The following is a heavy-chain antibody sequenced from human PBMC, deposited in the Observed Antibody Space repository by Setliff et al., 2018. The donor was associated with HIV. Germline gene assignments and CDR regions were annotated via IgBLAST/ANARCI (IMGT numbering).Heavy chain of an antibody. Sequence: ETLSLTCIVSHGSISSTSHYWGWVRQSPGKRLEWFGSIYYSGRTYYNPSLKSRVTISSDTSKHQFSLNLSSVTAADTAVYYCARDRRTCYYDSSGYSPPLRAFDIWGQGTMVTVSS. CDR1: HGSISSTSHY. J-gene: IGHJ3*02. CDR3: ARDRRTCYYDSSGYSPPLRAFDI. CDR2: IYYSGRT. D-gene: IGHD3-22*01. V-gene: IGHV4-39*07.